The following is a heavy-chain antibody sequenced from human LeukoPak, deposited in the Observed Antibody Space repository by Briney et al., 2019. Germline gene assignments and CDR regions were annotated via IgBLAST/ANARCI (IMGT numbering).Heavy chain of an antibody. V-gene: IGHV6-1*01. CDR1: GDSVSSDSAA. CDR3: ASAHGYIDS. J-gene: IGHJ5*01. CDR2: TYYRSKWYN. D-gene: IGHD5-18*01. Sequence: SQTLSLTCAISGDSVSSDSAAWNWLRQSPSRGLEWLGRTYYRSKWYNNYAVSVKSRITINPDTSKNQFSLQLNSVTPEDTAVYYCASAHGYIDSWGQGILVTVSS.